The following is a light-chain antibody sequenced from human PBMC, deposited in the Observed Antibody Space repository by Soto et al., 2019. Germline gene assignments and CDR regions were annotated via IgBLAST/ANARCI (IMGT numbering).Light chain of an antibody. V-gene: IGKV4-1*01. Sequence: DIVMTQSPDSLAVSLGERATINCKSSQSVFSTSTNKNYLTWYQQKQGQPPKLLIYWASTRESGVPGRFSGSGSGTDFTLTITSLQAEDVATYYCQQYFNTPFAFGPGTKVNIK. CDR3: QQYFNTPFA. CDR1: QSVFSTSTNKNY. CDR2: WAS. J-gene: IGKJ3*01.